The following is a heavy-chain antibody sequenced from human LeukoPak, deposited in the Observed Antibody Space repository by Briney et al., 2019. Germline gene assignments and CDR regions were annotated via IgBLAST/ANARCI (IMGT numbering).Heavy chain of an antibody. CDR1: GGSISSYY. Sequence: PSETLSLTCTVSGGSISSYYWSWFRQPPGKGLDWIGYIYYSGSTNYNPSLKSRVTVSVDTSKNRFSLKLSSVTAADTAVYYCARRGEPNYFYAMDVWGQGTTVTVSS. CDR3: ARRGEPNYFYAMDV. CDR2: IYYSGST. J-gene: IGHJ6*02. V-gene: IGHV4-59*01.